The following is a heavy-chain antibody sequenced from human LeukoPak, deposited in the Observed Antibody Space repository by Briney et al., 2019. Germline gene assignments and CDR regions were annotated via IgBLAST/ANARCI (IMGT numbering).Heavy chain of an antibody. V-gene: IGHV5-51*01. CDR3: ARLVYDQEAVAGTSSPNDEPDYYYYYYMDV. CDR2: IYPGDSDT. Sequence: GESLKISCKGSGYSFTSYWIGWVRQMPGKGLEWMGIIYPGDSDTRYSPSFQGQVTISADKSISTAYLQWSSLKASDTAMYYCARLVYDQEAVAGTSSPNDEPDYYYYYYMDVWGKGTTVTISS. J-gene: IGHJ6*03. D-gene: IGHD6-19*01. CDR1: GYSFTSYW.